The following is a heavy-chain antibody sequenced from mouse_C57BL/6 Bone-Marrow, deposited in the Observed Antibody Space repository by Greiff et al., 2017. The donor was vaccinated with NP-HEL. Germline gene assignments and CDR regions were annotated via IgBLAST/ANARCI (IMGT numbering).Heavy chain of an antibody. Sequence: EVKLMESGGGLVKPGGSLKLSCAASGFTFSSYAMSWVRQTPEKRLEWVATISDGGSHTYYPDNVKGRFTISRDNAKNNLYLQMSHLKSEDTAMYYCARGLYLYYFDYWGQGTTLTVSS. CDR3: ARGLYLYYFDY. CDR1: GFTFSSYA. V-gene: IGHV5-4*03. CDR2: ISDGGSHT. J-gene: IGHJ2*01. D-gene: IGHD6-1*01.